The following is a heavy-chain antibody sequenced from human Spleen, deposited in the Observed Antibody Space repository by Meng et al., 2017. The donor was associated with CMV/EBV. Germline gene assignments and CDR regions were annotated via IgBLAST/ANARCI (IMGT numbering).Heavy chain of an antibody. J-gene: IGHJ4*02. D-gene: IGHD2-15*01. Sequence: GESLKISCAASGFTFSTAWMGWVRQAPGKGLEWVSVLYIAGTTHYADSVRGRFSISRDNSKNTVYLQMNSLRAEDTAVYYCVREVVPGYYLDQWGQGTLVTVSS. CDR3: VREVVPGYYLDQ. V-gene: IGHV3-53*01. CDR1: GFTFSTAW. CDR2: LYIAGTT.